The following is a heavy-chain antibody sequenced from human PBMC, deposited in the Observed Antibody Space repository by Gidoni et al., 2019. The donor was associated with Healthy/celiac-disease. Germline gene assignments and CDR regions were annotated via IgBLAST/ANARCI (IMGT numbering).Heavy chain of an antibody. CDR1: GGSISSYY. CDR3: ANGLSQYYFDY. Sequence: QVQLQESGPGLVKPSETLSPTCTVSGGSISSYYWSWIRQPPGKGLEWIGYIYYSGSTNYNPSLKSRVTISVDTSKNQFSLKRSSVTAADTAVYYCANGLSQYYFDYWGQGTLVTVSS. J-gene: IGHJ4*02. CDR2: IYYSGST. D-gene: IGHD2-15*01. V-gene: IGHV4-59*01.